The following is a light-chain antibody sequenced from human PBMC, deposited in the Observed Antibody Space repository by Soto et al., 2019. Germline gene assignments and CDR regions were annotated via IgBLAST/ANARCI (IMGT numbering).Light chain of an antibody. V-gene: IGLV2-14*01. Sequence: QSSRTQPPSVSWSPGQSLTISGSGTSSDVGGYNYVSWYQQHPGKAPKLMIYEVTNRPSGVSNRFSGSKSGNTASLTISGLQAEDEADYYCSSYTSSTSDGFGTGTKVTVL. J-gene: IGLJ1*01. CDR1: SSDVGGYNY. CDR2: EVT. CDR3: SSYTSSTSDG.